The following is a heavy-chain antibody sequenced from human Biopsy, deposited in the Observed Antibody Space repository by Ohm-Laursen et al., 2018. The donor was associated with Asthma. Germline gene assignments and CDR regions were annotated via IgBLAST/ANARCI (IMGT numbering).Heavy chain of an antibody. CDR2: ISVYNGNT. D-gene: IGHD3-10*01. Sequence: ASVKVSCKTSGYTFNSAGITWVRQTPGQGLEWMGWISVYNGNTKVAQKLQDRVTMITDTSTSTAYMELRSLRSDDTAVYFCARAVDYSHYYGIDVWGQGATVTVS. J-gene: IGHJ6*02. CDR3: ARAVDYSHYYGIDV. V-gene: IGHV1-18*01. CDR1: GYTFNSAG.